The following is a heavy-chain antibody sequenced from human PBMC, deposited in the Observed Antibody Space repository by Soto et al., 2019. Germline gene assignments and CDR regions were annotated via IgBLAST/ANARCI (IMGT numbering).Heavy chain of an antibody. V-gene: IGHV4-34*01. D-gene: IGHD2-21*01. Sequence: SETLSLTCAVYGGSFSGYYWSWIRQPPGKGLEWIGEINHSGSTNYNPSLKSRVTISVDTSKNQFSLKLSSVTAADTAVYYCARSRDFDYWGQGTLVTVSS. J-gene: IGHJ4*02. CDR1: GGSFSGYY. CDR3: ARSRDFDY. CDR2: INHSGST.